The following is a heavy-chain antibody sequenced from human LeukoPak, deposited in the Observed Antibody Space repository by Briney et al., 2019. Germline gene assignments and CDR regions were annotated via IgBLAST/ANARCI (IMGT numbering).Heavy chain of an antibody. Sequence: PGGSLRLSCAASGFTFSSYSMNWVRQAPGKGLEWVSSISSSSSYIYYADSVKGRFTISRDNAKNSLYLQMNSLRAEDTAVYYCARAWGEAYCGGDCYHYMDVWGKGTTVTISS. CDR3: ARAWGEAYCGGDCYHYMDV. D-gene: IGHD2-21*02. V-gene: IGHV3-21*01. CDR2: ISSSSSYI. CDR1: GFTFSSYS. J-gene: IGHJ6*03.